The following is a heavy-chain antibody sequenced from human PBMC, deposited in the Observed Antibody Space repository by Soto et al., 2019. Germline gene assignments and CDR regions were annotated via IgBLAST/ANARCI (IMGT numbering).Heavy chain of an antibody. CDR1: GVSLSTNNW. D-gene: IGHD2-2*01. V-gene: IGHV4-4*02. CDR3: VRGGSSNWVRLFHQ. CDR2: IYHNGDT. J-gene: IGHJ1*01. Sequence: PSETLSLTCAVSGVSLSTNNWWSWVRQPPGRGLELIGEIYHNGDTNYNPSLKSRVTVSLDKSTNQFSLTLKSVTAADTAVYYCVRGGSSNWVRLFHQGGHGTPVTVSS.